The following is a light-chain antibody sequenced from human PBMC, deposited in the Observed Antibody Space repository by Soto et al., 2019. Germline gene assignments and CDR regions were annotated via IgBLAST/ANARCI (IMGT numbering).Light chain of an antibody. V-gene: IGKV3-15*01. CDR2: GAS. J-gene: IGKJ2*02. Sequence: EIVMMQSPATLSVSPGERATLSCRASQSVSSNLAWYQQKPGQAPRPLIYGASTRATGTPARFSGSGSGTELTLTISSLQSEDFAVYYCQQYNNWPPCTFGQGTKLEIK. CDR3: QQYNNWPPCT. CDR1: QSVSSN.